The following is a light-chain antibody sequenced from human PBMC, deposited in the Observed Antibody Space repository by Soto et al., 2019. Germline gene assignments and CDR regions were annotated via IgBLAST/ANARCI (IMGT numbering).Light chain of an antibody. CDR2: KAS. CDR3: QQYHSYPYT. J-gene: IGKJ2*01. Sequence: DVQMTQSPYTLSASVGDSVTITCRASRYINRLAWYQQKPGRAPKLLIYKASNLDSGVPSRFSGGASGIEFSLTFSSLQPDDFATYYCQQYHSYPYTFGQGTKLQIK. CDR1: RYINR. V-gene: IGKV1-5*03.